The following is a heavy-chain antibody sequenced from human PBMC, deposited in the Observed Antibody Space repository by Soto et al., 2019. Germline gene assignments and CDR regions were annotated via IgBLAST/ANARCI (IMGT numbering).Heavy chain of an antibody. J-gene: IGHJ5*02. V-gene: IGHV4-34*01. CDR1: GGSFSGYY. CDR3: ARRMVRGERGHEKGNWFDP. Sequence: PSETLSLTCAVYGGSFSGYYWSWIRQPPGKGLEWIGEINHSGSTNYNPSLKSRVTISVDTSKNQFSLKLSSVTAADTAVYYCARRMVRGERGHEKGNWFDPWGQGTLVTVSS. D-gene: IGHD3-10*01. CDR2: INHSGST.